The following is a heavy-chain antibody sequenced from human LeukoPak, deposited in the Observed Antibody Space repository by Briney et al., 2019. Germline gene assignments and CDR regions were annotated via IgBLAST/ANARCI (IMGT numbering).Heavy chain of an antibody. CDR1: GFTFDDYG. J-gene: IGHJ4*02. CDR3: ARVITIFGVVIGYYFDY. CDR2: INWNGGST. V-gene: IGHV3-20*04. Sequence: RGSLRLSCAASGFTFDDYGMSWVRQAPGKGLEWVSGINWNGGSTGYADSVKGRFTISRDNAKNSLYLQMNSLRAEDTALYYCARVITIFGVVIGYYFDYWGQGTLVTVSS. D-gene: IGHD3-3*01.